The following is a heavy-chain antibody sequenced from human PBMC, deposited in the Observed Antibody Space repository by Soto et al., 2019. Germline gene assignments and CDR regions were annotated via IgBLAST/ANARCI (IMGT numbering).Heavy chain of an antibody. CDR1: GGSVNGYY. CDR3: ARYSNNWFQTEGMDV. CDR2: INHTGGT. J-gene: IGHJ6*02. V-gene: IGHV4-34*01. Sequence: SETLSLTCAVYGGSVNGYYWNWIRQPPGKGLEWIGEINHTGGTHYNPSLKSRVTMSVDTSKNQFSLRLSSVTAADTAIYYCARYSNNWFQTEGMDVWGQGTKVTVSS. D-gene: IGHD6-13*01.